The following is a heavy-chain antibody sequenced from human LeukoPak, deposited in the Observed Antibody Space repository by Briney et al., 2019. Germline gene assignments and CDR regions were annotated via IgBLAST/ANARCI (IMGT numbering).Heavy chain of an antibody. CDR2: IYYSGST. Sequence: SQTLSLTCTVSGVSISSGGYYWSWIRQPPGKGLEWIGYIYYSGSTNYNPSLKSRVTISVDTSKNQFSLKLSSVTAADTAVYYCARDHLEYGGNSGVLHDAFDIWGQGTMVTVSS. D-gene: IGHD4-23*01. J-gene: IGHJ3*02. V-gene: IGHV4-61*08. CDR3: ARDHLEYGGNSGVLHDAFDI. CDR1: GVSISSGGYY.